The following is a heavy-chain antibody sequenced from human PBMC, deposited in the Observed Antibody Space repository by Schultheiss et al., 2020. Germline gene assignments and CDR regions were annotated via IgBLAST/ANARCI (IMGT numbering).Heavy chain of an antibody. V-gene: IGHV2-5*01. CDR3: ARLRRDGYDVDY. CDR2: IHSNDDK. Sequence: SGPTLVKPTQTLTVTCTFSGFSLTTGGLGVGWFRQPPGKALEWVALIHSNDDKRYSPSLKSRLTITKDTSKNQVVLTMTNIDPVDTATYYCARLRRDGYDVDYWGQGTLVTVSS. J-gene: IGHJ4*02. CDR1: GFSLTTGGLG. D-gene: IGHD5-24*01.